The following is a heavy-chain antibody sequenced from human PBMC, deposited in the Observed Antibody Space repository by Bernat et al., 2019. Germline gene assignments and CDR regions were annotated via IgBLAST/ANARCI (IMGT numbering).Heavy chain of an antibody. CDR1: GFIFSSNA. CDR2: ISHDGST. J-gene: IGHJ4*02. CDR3: AKDGAARPWPRFDY. Sequence: EVQLLESGGGLVQPGGSPRLSCAASGFIFSSNAMSWVRQAPEKGLEWVSTISHDGSTYYADSVKGRFTISKDNSKNTLYLQMDSLRAEDTAVYYCAKDGAARPWPRFDYWGEGTLITVSS. V-gene: IGHV3-23*01. D-gene: IGHD6-6*01.